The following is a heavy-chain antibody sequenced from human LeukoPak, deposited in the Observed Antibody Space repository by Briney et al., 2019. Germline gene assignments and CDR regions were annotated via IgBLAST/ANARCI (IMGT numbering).Heavy chain of an antibody. D-gene: IGHD2-15*01. Sequence: PGGSLRLSCAASGFTFSSYWMSWVRQAPGKGLEWVANIKQDGSEKYYVDSVKGRFTISRDNAKNSLYLQMNSLRAEDTAVYYCARDPDYSGSMGTSVGCYYYYMDVRGKGTTVTVSS. CDR2: IKQDGSEK. V-gene: IGHV3-7*01. CDR1: GFTFSSYW. CDR3: ARDPDYSGSMGTSVGCYYYYMDV. J-gene: IGHJ6*03.